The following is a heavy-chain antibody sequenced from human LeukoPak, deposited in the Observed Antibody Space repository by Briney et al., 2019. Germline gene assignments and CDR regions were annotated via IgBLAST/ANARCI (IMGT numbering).Heavy chain of an antibody. CDR3: ASGGYCSGGSCPYNWFDP. CDR1: GGSFSGYY. V-gene: IGHV4-34*01. CDR2: INHSGST. Sequence: PSETLSLTCAVYGGSFSGYYWSWIRQPPGKGLEWIGEINHSGSTNYNPSLKSRVTISVDTSKNQFSLKLSSVTAADTAVYYCASGGYCSGGSCPYNWFDPWGQGTLVTVSS. J-gene: IGHJ5*02. D-gene: IGHD2-15*01.